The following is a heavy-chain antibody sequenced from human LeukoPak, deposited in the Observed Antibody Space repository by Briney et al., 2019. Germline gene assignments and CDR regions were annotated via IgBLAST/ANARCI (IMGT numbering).Heavy chain of an antibody. CDR1: GGSISSSKW. Sequence: PSGTLSLTCPVSGGSISSSKWWSWVRQPPGKGLEWIGEIYHSGSTNYNRSIKSRVTISVDTCKNQFWLKLGSVPAADTAVSYCARGRGYSSGWYRTSFVYWGQGGLVTVSS. CDR3: ARGRGYSSGWYRTSFVY. J-gene: IGHJ4*02. V-gene: IGHV4-4*02. D-gene: IGHD6-19*01. CDR2: IYHSGST.